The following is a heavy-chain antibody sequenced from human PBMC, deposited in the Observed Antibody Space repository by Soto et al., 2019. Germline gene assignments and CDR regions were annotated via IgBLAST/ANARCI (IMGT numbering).Heavy chain of an antibody. J-gene: IGHJ4*02. CDR2: IVPMFGTS. Sequence: QERLVQSGAEVRKPGSSVKVSCKVTGGTSTRYAINWVRQAPGQGLEWMGGIVPMFGTSKYAQKFQGRVTITADTSTNIAYMELRSLRSEDTAVYYCNKGSEYDFWSGYLWGQGTLVSVSS. CDR1: GGTSTRYA. D-gene: IGHD3-3*01. CDR3: NKGSEYDFWSGYL. V-gene: IGHV1-69*06.